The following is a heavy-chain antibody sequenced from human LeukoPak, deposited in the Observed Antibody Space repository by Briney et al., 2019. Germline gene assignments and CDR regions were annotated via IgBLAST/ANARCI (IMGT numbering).Heavy chain of an antibody. Sequence: PGGSLRLSCAASGFTFSSYSMNWVRQAPGKGLEWVSYISSSSSTIYYADSVKGRLTISRDNAKNSLYLQMNSLRDEDTAVYYCARDDHDSSGYYPDAFDIWGQGTMVTVSS. J-gene: IGHJ3*02. CDR3: ARDDHDSSGYYPDAFDI. CDR1: GFTFSSYS. V-gene: IGHV3-48*02. D-gene: IGHD3-22*01. CDR2: ISSSSSTI.